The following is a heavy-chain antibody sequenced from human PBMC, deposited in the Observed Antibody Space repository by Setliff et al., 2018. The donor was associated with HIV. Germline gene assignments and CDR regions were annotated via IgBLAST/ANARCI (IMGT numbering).Heavy chain of an antibody. CDR1: GFTFSSYW. CDR2: MNTDGSST. V-gene: IGHV3-74*01. J-gene: IGHJ3*02. Sequence: LRLSCAASGFTFSSYWMHWVRQAPGKGLVWIFGMNTDGSSTRYADSVKGRFTISRDNAKNMLYLQMDSLRAEDTAVYYCALVGGITVPPDGFDIWGQGTMVTVSS. CDR3: ALVGGITVPPDGFDI. D-gene: IGHD3-22*01.